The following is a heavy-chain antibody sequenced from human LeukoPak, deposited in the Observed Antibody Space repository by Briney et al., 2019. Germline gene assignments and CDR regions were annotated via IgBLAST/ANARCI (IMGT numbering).Heavy chain of an antibody. CDR3: ARGFHYYGSRDRAFGI. J-gene: IGHJ3*02. V-gene: IGHV4-34*01. D-gene: IGHD3-10*01. CDR1: GGSFSGYY. Sequence: SETLSLTCAVYGGSFSGYYWSWIRQPPGKGLEWIGEINHSGSTNYNPSLKSRVTISVDTSKNQFSLKLSSVTAADTAVYYCARGFHYYGSRDRAFGIWGQGTMVTVSS. CDR2: INHSGST.